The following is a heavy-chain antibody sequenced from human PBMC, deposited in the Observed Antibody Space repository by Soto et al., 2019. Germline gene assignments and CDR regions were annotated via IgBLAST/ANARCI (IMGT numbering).Heavy chain of an antibody. V-gene: IGHV1-2*04. D-gene: IGHD3-22*01. CDR1: GYTFTGYY. Sequence: GASVKVSCKASGYTFTGYYMHWVRQAPGQGLEWMGWINPKSGGTNYAQKFEGWVTMTRDTSISTVYMELSRLRYDDTAVYYCARDLYDTSGYYLDLPVYWGQGTLVTVSS. CDR3: ARDLYDTSGYYLDLPVY. CDR2: INPKSGGT. J-gene: IGHJ4*02.